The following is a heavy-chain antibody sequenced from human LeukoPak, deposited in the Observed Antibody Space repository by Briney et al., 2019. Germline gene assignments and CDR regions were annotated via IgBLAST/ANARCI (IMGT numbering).Heavy chain of an antibody. D-gene: IGHD3-9*01. V-gene: IGHV4-34*01. Sequence: SETLSLTCAVYGGSFSGYYWSWIRQPPGKGLEWIGEINHSGSTNYNPSLKSRVTISVDTSKNQFSLKLSSVTAADTAVYYCARDIFLDYWGQGTLVTVSS. CDR1: GGSFSGYY. CDR2: INHSGST. CDR3: ARDIFLDY. J-gene: IGHJ4*02.